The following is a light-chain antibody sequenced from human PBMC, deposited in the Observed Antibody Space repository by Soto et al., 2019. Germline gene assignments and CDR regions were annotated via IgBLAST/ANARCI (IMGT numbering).Light chain of an antibody. CDR1: QSISSW. J-gene: IGKJ2*01. CDR2: DAS. V-gene: IGKV1-5*01. CDR3: QQYNSYSGYT. Sequence: DIPMTQSPSTLSASVGDRVTITCRASQSISSWLAWYQQKPGKAPKLLIYDASSLESGVPSRFSGSGSGTEFTLTISSLQPDDFATYYCQQYNSYSGYTFGQVTKLEIK.